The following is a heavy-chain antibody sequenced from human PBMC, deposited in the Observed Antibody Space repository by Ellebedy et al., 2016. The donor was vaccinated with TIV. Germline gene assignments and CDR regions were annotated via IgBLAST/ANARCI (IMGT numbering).Heavy chain of an antibody. V-gene: IGHV3-7*01. J-gene: IGHJ5*02. CDR3: ARTNRITMIVVVTDWFDP. D-gene: IGHD3-22*01. CDR1: GFTFSSYW. Sequence: GGSLRLXXVASGFTFSSYWMSWVRQAPGKGLEWVANIKQDGSEKYYVDSVKGRFTISRDNAKNSLYLQMNGLRAEDTAVYYCARTNRITMIVVVTDWFDPWGQGTLVTVSS. CDR2: IKQDGSEK.